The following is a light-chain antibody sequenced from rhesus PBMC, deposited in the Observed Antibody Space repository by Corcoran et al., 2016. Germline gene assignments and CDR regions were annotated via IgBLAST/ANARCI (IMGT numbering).Light chain of an antibody. J-gene: IGKJ3*01. CDR3: MQSTKDPFT. Sequence: DIVMTQTPLSLPVTPGEPASISCRSSQSLLHDNGNTYLYWYLQKPGQSPRLLIYKVTNREPWVTDRFSGGGSGTDFTLKISRVEPDDVGVYYCMQSTKDPFTFGPGTKLDIK. CDR1: QSLLHDNGNTY. V-gene: IGKV2S2*01. CDR2: KVT.